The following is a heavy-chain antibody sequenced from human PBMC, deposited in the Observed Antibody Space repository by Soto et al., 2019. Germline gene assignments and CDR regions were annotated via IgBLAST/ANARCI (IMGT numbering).Heavy chain of an antibody. D-gene: IGHD2-8*02. Sequence: PSETLSLTCAVYGGSFSGHFCSWVRQPPGKGLEWIGEINYSGTTNYNPSLESRVTVSVDTSKNQFTLKLTSVTAADTAVYYCARGKITGLFDYWGQGTLVTVSS. J-gene: IGHJ4*02. CDR2: INYSGTT. CDR1: GGSFSGHF. CDR3: ARGKITGLFDY. V-gene: IGHV4-34*01.